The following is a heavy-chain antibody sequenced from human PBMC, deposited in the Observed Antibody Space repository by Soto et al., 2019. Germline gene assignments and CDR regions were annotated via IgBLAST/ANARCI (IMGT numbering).Heavy chain of an antibody. D-gene: IGHD3-10*01. CDR2: IYWDDDK. Sequence: QITLKESGPTLVKPTQTLTLTCTFSGFSLTTSGVGVGWIRQPLGKALEWLAFIYWDDDKRYSPSLKTRLTIAKGTSKKRVVLTMTSVGRVDTATYYCSHIRLGSPSEAMDVWGQGTTVIVSS. V-gene: IGHV2-5*02. J-gene: IGHJ6*02. CDR3: SHIRLGSPSEAMDV. CDR1: GFSLTTSGVG.